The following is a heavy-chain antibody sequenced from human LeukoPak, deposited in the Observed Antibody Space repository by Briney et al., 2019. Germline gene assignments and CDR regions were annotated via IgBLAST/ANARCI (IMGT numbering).Heavy chain of an antibody. D-gene: IGHD5-24*01. CDR3: AKDRDGYNYGSGLWFDP. V-gene: IGHV3-23*01. CDR2: ISGSGGST. J-gene: IGHJ5*02. CDR1: GFTFSSYA. Sequence: GGSLRLSCAASGFTFSSYAMSWVRQAPGKGLEWVSAISGSGGSTYYADSVKGRFTISRDNSKNTLYLQMSSLRAEDTAVYYCAKDRDGYNYGSGLWFDPWGQGTLVTVSS.